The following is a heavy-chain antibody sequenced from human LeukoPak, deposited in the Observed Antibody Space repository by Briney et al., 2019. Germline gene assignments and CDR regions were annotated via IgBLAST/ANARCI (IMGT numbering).Heavy chain of an antibody. V-gene: IGHV1-2*02. D-gene: IGHD6-13*01. J-gene: IGHJ3*02. Sequence: GASVKVSCKASGYTFTGYYMHWVRQAPGQGLAWMGWINPNSCGTNYAQKFQCRVTMTRETSISTAYMELSRLTSDDRAVYYCAREIDGAIAAAGTGAFDIWGQGTMVTVSS. CDR1: GYTFTGYY. CDR3: AREIDGAIAAAGTGAFDI. CDR2: INPNSCGT.